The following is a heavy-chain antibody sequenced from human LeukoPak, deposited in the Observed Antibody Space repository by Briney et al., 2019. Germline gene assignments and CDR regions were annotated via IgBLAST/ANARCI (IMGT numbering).Heavy chain of an antibody. CDR3: ARDAHRDYSDYFNFDY. V-gene: IGHV3-7*01. D-gene: IGHD4-11*01. J-gene: IGHJ4*02. CDR1: GFTFSNYW. CDR2: LKQDGSEE. Sequence: GGSLRLSCTASGFTFSNYWMSRVRQAPGKGLEWVANLKQDGSEEYYVDSVKGRFTISRDNVKNSLYLQMNSLGIEDTAVYYCARDAHRDYSDYFNFDYWGQGTLVTVSS.